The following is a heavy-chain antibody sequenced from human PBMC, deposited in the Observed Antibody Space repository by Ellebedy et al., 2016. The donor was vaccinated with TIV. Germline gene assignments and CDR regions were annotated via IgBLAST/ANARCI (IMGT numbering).Heavy chain of an antibody. CDR1: GYTFTIYY. CDR2: FSPSGGST. CDR3: ARVPYSYGPYHFDY. Sequence: ASVKVSCKASGYTFTIYYMHWVRQAPGQGLEWMGIFSPSGGSTNYAQKFQGRITMTRDTSTSTIYMELSSLRSEDTAVYYCARVPYSYGPYHFDYWGQGTLVTVSS. V-gene: IGHV1-46*01. D-gene: IGHD5-18*01. J-gene: IGHJ4*02.